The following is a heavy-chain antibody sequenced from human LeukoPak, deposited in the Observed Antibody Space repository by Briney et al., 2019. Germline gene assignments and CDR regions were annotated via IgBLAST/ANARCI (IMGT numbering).Heavy chain of an antibody. D-gene: IGHD3-10*02. Sequence: GASLKISCKASGYRFTNYWIGWVRQLPGKGLEWMGIIYPSDSDIRYSPSFQGQVTISADKSIDTTYLQWSSLRASDTAMYYCARALRTGQGDYVPVLWGQGTLVTVSS. CDR2: IYPSDSDI. CDR1: GYRFTNYW. CDR3: ARALRTGQGDYVPVL. J-gene: IGHJ4*02. V-gene: IGHV5-51*01.